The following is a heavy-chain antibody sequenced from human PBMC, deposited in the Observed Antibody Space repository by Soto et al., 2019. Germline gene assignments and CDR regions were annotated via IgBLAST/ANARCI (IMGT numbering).Heavy chain of an antibody. CDR3: ARLIAARRDYYYYGMDV. V-gene: IGHV1-69*06. D-gene: IGHD6-6*01. CDR2: IIPIFGTA. J-gene: IGHJ6*02. CDR1: GGTFSSYA. Sequence: SVKVSCKASGGTFSSYAISWVRQAPGQGLEWMGGIIPIFGTANYAQKFQGRVTITADKSTSTAYMELSSLRSEDTAVYYCARLIAARRDYYYYGMDVWGQGTTVTVYS.